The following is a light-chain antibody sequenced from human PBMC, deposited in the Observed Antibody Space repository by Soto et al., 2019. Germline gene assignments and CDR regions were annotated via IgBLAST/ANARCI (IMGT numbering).Light chain of an antibody. Sequence: EIVLTQSPGTLSLSPGERATLSCRASPSVSSSYLAWYQQKPGQAPRLLIYGASSRATGIPDRFSGSGSGTDFTLNISRLEPEDFAVYYCQQFGNSPKTFGQGTRLEIK. CDR2: GAS. CDR3: QQFGNSPKT. J-gene: IGKJ5*01. V-gene: IGKV3-20*01. CDR1: PSVSSSY.